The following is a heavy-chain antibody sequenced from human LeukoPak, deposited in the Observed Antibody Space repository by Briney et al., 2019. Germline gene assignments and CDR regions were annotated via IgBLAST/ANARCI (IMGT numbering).Heavy chain of an antibody. V-gene: IGHV1-18*01. D-gene: IGHD5-12*01. CDR2: ISAYNGNT. Sequence: ASVKVSCKASGYTFTSYGISWVRQAPGQGLEWMGWISAYNGNTNYAQKLQGRVTTTTDTSTSTAYMELRSLRSDDTAVYYCARDEGGYVHDAFDIWGQGTMVTVSS. CDR1: GYTFTSYG. J-gene: IGHJ3*02. CDR3: ARDEGGYVHDAFDI.